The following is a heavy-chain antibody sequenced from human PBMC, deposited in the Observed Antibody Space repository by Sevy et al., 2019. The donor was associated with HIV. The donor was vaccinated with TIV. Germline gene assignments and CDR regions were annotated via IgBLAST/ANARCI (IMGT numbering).Heavy chain of an antibody. CDR2: ISSTSSYI. D-gene: IGHD4-17*01. CDR3: AREAGDPVGSLDI. CDR1: GFTFNLYS. V-gene: IGHV3-21*01. Sequence: GGSLRLSCAASGFTFNLYSMNYVRQVPGRGLEWVSSISSTSSYIFYGASVKGRFTISRDNTKNSLYLQMNSLRAEDTAVYYCAREAGDPVGSLDIWGQGTMVTVSS. J-gene: IGHJ3*02.